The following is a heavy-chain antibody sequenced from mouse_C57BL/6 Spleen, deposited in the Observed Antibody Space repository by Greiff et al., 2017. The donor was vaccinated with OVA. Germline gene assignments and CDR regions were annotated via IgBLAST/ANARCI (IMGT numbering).Heavy chain of an antibody. V-gene: IGHV1-80*01. J-gene: IGHJ3*01. Sequence: QVQLQQSGAELVKPGASVKISCKASGYAFSSYWMNWVKQRPGKGLEWIGQIYPGDGDTNYNGKFKGKATLTADKSSSTAYMQLSSLTSEDSAVYFCARGGFITTVVGADWGQGTLVTVSA. CDR2: IYPGDGDT. CDR3: ARGGFITTVVGAD. D-gene: IGHD1-1*01. CDR1: GYAFSSYW.